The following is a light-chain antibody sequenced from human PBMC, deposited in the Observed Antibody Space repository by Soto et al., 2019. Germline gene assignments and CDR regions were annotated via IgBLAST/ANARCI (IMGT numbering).Light chain of an antibody. Sequence: VLTQSPVTLSLSPGDRATLSCRASQSISSYFAWYQQKPGQAPRLLIYGASSRATGIPDRFSGSGSGTDFPLTISRLEPEDFAVYYCQQYGSSPVAFGQGTKVDIK. CDR1: QSISSY. J-gene: IGKJ1*01. CDR2: GAS. V-gene: IGKV3-20*01. CDR3: QQYGSSPVA.